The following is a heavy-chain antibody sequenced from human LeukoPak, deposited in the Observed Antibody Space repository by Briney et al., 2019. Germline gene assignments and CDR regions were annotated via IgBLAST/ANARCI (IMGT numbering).Heavy chain of an antibody. J-gene: IGHJ4*02. Sequence: SETLSLTCTVSGGSISSGSYYWSWIRQPAGKGLEWIGHIYSSGRTNYIPSLKSRVTMSVDTSKNQFSLKLSSVTAADTAVYYCARTSVIGYYHGYYFDYWGQGTLVTVSS. V-gene: IGHV4-61*10. CDR3: ARTSVIGYYHGYYFDY. CDR1: GGSISSGSYY. CDR2: IYSSGRT. D-gene: IGHD3-22*01.